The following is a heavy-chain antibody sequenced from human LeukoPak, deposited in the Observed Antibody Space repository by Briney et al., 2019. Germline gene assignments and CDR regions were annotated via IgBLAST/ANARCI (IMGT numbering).Heavy chain of an antibody. D-gene: IGHD3-16*01. V-gene: IGHV3-30*02. CDR1: GHTFRTYD. CDR3: AKRADYYDSSRALYDAFDL. J-gene: IGHJ3*01. Sequence: GGSLRLSCAASGHTFRTYDMHWVRQAPGKALEWVTFIRYGGSSKFYADFVRGRFTISRDNSKNTLFLQLNSLRVEDTAVYYCAKRADYYDSSRALYDAFDLWGQGTMVTVSS. CDR2: IRYGGSSK.